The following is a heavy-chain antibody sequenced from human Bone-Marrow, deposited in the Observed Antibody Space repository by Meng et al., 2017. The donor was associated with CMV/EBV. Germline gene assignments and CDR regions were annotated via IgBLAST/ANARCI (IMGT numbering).Heavy chain of an antibody. V-gene: IGHV1-69*13. CDR2: VIPIFGTP. D-gene: IGHD3-10*01. CDR3: ARESSYISNSAQYFFDY. CDR1: GGNFRNDA. J-gene: IGHJ4*02. Sequence: SVKVSCKASGGNFRNDAVSWVRQAPGQGLEWVGGVIPIFGTPNYAQKFQGRVTITADESTTTVYMEMSSLRSDDTAVFYCARESSYISNSAQYFFDYWGQGTLVTVSS.